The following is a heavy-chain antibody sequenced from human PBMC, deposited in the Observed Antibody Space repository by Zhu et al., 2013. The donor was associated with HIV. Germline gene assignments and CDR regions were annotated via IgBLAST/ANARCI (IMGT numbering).Heavy chain of an antibody. J-gene: IGHJ3*01. CDR3: ATRTAVVSPNGFDV. D-gene: IGHD2-8*02. CDR2: IGTSGNT. V-gene: IGHV4-59*01. CDR1: GASISTYY. Sequence: QVQLQESGPGLVKPSETLSLTCAVSGASISTYYWTWIRQAPGKGLEWIGFIGTSGNTIYNPSLKSRVTISVDTSKNQFSLKLTSVTAADTAVYFCATRTAVVSPNGFDVWGQGTMVSVSS.